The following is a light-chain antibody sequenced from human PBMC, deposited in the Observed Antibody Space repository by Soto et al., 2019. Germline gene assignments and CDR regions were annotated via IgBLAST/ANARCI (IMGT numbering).Light chain of an antibody. J-gene: IGLJ1*01. CDR3: SSYTRSSTHV. V-gene: IGLV2-14*01. CDR1: SSDVGGYNY. Sequence: QSALTQPASVSASPGQSITISCTGTSSDVGGYNYVSWYQQHPGKAPKLMIYDVSNRPSGVSDRFSGSKSGNTASLTISGLQAEDEDDYYCSSYTRSSTHVFGTGTKLTVL. CDR2: DVS.